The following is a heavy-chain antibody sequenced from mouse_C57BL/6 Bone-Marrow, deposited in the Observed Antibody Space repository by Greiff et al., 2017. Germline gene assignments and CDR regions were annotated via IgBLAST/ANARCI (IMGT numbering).Heavy chain of an antibody. V-gene: IGHV7-3*01. CDR2: IRNKANGYTT. CDR1: GFTFTDYY. J-gene: IGHJ2*01. CDR3: AGSRGGLLRSDYFDY. Sequence: EVMLVESGGGLVQPGGSLSLSCAASGFTFTDYYMSWVRQPPGKALEWLGFIRNKANGYTTEYSASVKGRFTISRDNSQSILYLQMNALRAEDSATYYCAGSRGGLLRSDYFDYWGQGTTLTVSS. D-gene: IGHD2-3*01.